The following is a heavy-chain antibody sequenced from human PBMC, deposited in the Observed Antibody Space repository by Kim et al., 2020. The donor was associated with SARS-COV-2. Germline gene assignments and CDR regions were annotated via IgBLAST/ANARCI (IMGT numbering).Heavy chain of an antibody. CDR2: INHSGST. J-gene: IGHJ3*02. D-gene: IGHD6-19*01. CDR3: ARERYSSGWPHAFDI. Sequence: SETLSLTCAVYGGSFSGYYWSWIRQPPGKGLEWIGEINHSGSTNYNPSLKSRVTISVDTSKNQFSLKLSSVTAADTAVYYCARERYSSGWPHAFDIWGQG. CDR1: GGSFSGYY. V-gene: IGHV4-34*01.